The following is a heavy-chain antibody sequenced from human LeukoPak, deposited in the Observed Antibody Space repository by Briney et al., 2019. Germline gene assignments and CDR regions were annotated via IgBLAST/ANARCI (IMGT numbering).Heavy chain of an antibody. J-gene: IGHJ4*02. V-gene: IGHV4-59*08. CDR1: GGSISSYY. D-gene: IGHD3-10*01. CDR3: ATSTSMVRGVIIGLFDY. Sequence: SETRSLTCTVSGGSISSYYWSWIRQPPGKGLEWIGYIYYSGSTNYNPSLKSRVTISVDTSKNQFSLKLSSVTAADTAVYYCATSTSMVRGVIIGLFDYWGQGTLVTVSS. CDR2: IYYSGST.